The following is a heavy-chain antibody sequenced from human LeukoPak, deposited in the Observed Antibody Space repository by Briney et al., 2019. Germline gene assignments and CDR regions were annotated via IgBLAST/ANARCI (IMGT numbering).Heavy chain of an antibody. CDR1: GFTFSSYG. J-gene: IGHJ4*02. V-gene: IGHV3-7*03. D-gene: IGHD6-13*01. Sequence: GGSLRLSCAASGFTFSSYGMSWVGQAPGKGLEWVANIKQDGSQKYYVDSVKGRFTISRDNAKNSLYLQMNSLRAEDTAMYYCTCPSAAGPNWGQGTLVTVSS. CDR2: IKQDGSQK. CDR3: TCPSAAGPN.